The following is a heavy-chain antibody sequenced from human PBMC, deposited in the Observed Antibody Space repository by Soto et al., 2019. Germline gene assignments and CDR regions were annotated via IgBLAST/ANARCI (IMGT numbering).Heavy chain of an antibody. V-gene: IGHV4-34*01. CDR3: ARVAEQQLVPYFDY. J-gene: IGHJ4*02. D-gene: IGHD6-13*01. CDR1: GGSFSGYY. CDR2: INHSGST. Sequence: PSETLSLTCAVYGGSFSGYYWSWIRQPPGKGLEWIGEINHSGSTNYNPSLKSRVTISVDTSKNQFSLKLSSVTAADTAVYYCARVAEQQLVPYFDYWGQGTLVTVSS.